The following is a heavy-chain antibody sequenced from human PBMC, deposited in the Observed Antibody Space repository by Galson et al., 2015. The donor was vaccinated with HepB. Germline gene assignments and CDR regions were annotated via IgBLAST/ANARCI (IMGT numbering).Heavy chain of an antibody. CDR2: IYPGDSDT. CDR1: GYSFTSYW. J-gene: IGHJ4*02. D-gene: IGHD5-24*01. V-gene: IGHV5-51*01. Sequence: QSGAEVKKPGESLKISCKGSGYSFTSYWIGWVRQMPGKGLEWMGIIYPGDSDTRYSPSFQGQVTISADKSISTAYLQWSSLKASDTAMYYCARLDRLRWLPVSDKPGPPFDYWGQGTLVTVSS. CDR3: ARLDRLRWLPVSDKPGPPFDY.